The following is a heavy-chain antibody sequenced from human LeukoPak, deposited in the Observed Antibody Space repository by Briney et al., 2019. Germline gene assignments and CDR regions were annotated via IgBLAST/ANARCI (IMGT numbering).Heavy chain of an antibody. CDR1: DGSISGYY. D-gene: IGHD6-19*01. J-gene: IGHJ4*02. CDR3: ARHSSGWYLFDY. Sequence: SETLSLTCTVSDGSISGYYWTWIRQPAGKGLEWIGRIYTSDNTIYNPSLRSRVTMSVDTSKNQFSLKLSSVTAADTAVYYCARHSSGWYLFDYWGQGTLVTVSS. V-gene: IGHV4-4*07. CDR2: IYTSDNT.